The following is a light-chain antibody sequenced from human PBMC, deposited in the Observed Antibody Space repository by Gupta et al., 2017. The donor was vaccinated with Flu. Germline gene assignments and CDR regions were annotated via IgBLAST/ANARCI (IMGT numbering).Light chain of an antibody. V-gene: IGKV1-16*01. CDR3: QQYNSYPLT. CDR2: LAS. Sequence: DIQMTQSPSSLSASVGDRVTLTCRASQGISNHLAWFQQKPGKPPKSLIYLASSLQSGVPSRFSGSGSGTDFSLTINSLQPEDFATYYCQQYNSYPLTFGQGTEVEIK. CDR1: QGISNH. J-gene: IGKJ1*01.